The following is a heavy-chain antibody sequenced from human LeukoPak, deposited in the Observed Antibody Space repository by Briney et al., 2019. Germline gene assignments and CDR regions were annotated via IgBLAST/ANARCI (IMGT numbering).Heavy chain of an antibody. D-gene: IGHD1-26*01. Sequence: GGSLRLSCAASGFTFSSYVMSWVRQAPGKGVEWVSSISGSVCSTYYADSVKGRFTISRDNSKKTLYLQVNSLRVEDTAVYYCAKGTLPVGAIEYYFDYWGQGTLVTVSS. CDR2: ISGSVCST. CDR1: GFTFSSYV. CDR3: AKGTLPVGAIEYYFDY. J-gene: IGHJ4*02. V-gene: IGHV3-23*01.